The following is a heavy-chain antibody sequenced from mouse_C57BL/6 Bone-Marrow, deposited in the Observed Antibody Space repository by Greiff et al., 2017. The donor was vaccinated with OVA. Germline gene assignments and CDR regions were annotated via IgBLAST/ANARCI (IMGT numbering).Heavy chain of an antibody. Sequence: VKLVESGPELVRPGVSVKISCKGSGYTFTDYAMHWVKQSHAKSLEWIGVISTYYGDASYNQKFKDKATMTVDKSSSTAYMELARLTSEDSAVYYCARLITTVVGAMDYWGQGTSVTVSS. CDR2: ISTYYGDA. CDR1: GYTFTDYA. J-gene: IGHJ4*01. D-gene: IGHD1-1*01. CDR3: ARLITTVVGAMDY. V-gene: IGHV1-67*01.